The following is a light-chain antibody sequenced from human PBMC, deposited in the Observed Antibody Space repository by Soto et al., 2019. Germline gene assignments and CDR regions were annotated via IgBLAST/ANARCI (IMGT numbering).Light chain of an antibody. V-gene: IGKV1-27*01. CDR2: AAS. CDR1: QDISHY. J-gene: IGKJ3*01. CDR3: QDYNSAPRFT. Sequence: DIQMTQSPSSLSASVGDRVTITCRASQDISHYLAWYQQKPGKVPKLLIYAASILQSGVPSRFSGSGSGTEFTLTINSLQPEDVATYYCQDYNSAPRFTFGPGTKVDLK.